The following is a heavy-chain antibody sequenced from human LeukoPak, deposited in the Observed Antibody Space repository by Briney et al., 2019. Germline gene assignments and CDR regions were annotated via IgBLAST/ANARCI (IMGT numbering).Heavy chain of an antibody. J-gene: IGHJ4*02. Sequence: GGSLRLSCAASGFTFSSYGMHWVRQAPGKGLEWVAVISYDGSNKYYADSVKGRFTISRDNSKNTLYLQMNSLRAEDTAVYYCAKGRYSYALCVDYWGQGTLVTVSS. CDR1: GFTFSSYG. V-gene: IGHV3-30*18. CDR2: ISYDGSNK. D-gene: IGHD5-18*01. CDR3: AKGRYSYALCVDY.